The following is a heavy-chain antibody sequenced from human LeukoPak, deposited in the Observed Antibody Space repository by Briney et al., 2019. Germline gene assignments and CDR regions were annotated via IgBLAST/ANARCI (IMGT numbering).Heavy chain of an antibody. V-gene: IGHV4-59*01. J-gene: IGHJ5*02. D-gene: IGHD3-10*01. CDR2: IYYSGST. Sequence: PSETLSLTCTVSGGSISSYYWSWIRQPPGKGLEWIGYIYYSGSTNYNPSLKSRVTISVDTSKSQFSLKLSSVTAADTAVYYCARGGYYGSGNDFRFDPWGQGTLVTVSS. CDR1: GGSISSYY. CDR3: ARGGYYGSGNDFRFDP.